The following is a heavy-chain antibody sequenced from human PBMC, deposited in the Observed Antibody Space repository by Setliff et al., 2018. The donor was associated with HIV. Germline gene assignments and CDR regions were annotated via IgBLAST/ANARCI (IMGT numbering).Heavy chain of an antibody. Sequence: ASVKVSCKTSGYTFTDYYIHWVRQAPGQGLEWMGWINPKNGGTNYAQKFQGKVTMTRNTSISTAYLDLHRLISDDTAVYYCAVASIVSTARWNHWGRGTLVTVSS. V-gene: IGHV1-2*02. J-gene: IGHJ5*02. CDR3: AVASIVSTARWNH. CDR2: INPKNGGT. CDR1: GYTFTDYY. D-gene: IGHD1-26*01.